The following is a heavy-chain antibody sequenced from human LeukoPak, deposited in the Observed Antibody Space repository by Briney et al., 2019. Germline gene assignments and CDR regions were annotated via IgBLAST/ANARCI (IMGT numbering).Heavy chain of an antibody. D-gene: IGHD6-13*01. J-gene: IGHJ5*02. CDR1: GFTFSSYA. CDR2: ISGSGGST. V-gene: IGHV3-23*01. CDR3: AKDTNLAIFFSSSSFDP. Sequence: GGSLRLSCAASGFTFSSYAMSWVRQAPGKGLEWVSAISGSGGSTYYADSVKGRFTISRDNSKNTLYLQMNSLRAEDTAVYYCAKDTNLAIFFSSSSFDPWGQGTLVTVSS.